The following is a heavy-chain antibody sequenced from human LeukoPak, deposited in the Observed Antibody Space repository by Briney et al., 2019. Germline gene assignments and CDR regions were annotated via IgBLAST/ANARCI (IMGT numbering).Heavy chain of an antibody. CDR2: IYYSGST. CDR1: SGSISSGVYY. D-gene: IGHD5-24*01. V-gene: IGHV4-31*03. J-gene: IGHJ4*02. Sequence: SQTLSLTCPVSSGSISSGVYYWSWIRQHPGKGLEWIGYIYYSGSTYFNPSLKSRVTISVDTSKNQFSLKLSSVTAADTAVYYCARGVRWLQLSYFDYWGQGTLVTVSS. CDR3: ARGVRWLQLSYFDY.